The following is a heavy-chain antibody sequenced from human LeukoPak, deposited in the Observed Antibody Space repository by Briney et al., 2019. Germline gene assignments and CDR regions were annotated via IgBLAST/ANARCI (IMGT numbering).Heavy chain of an antibody. CDR2: INPNSGGT. CDR3: ARERNSNYGRYFNY. Sequence: ASVKVSCKASGYTFTGYYMHWVRQAPGQGLEWMGWINPNSGGTNYAQKFQGRVTMTRDTSISTAYMELSRLRSDDTAVCYCARERNSNYGRYFNYWGQGTLVTVSS. CDR1: GYTFTGYY. D-gene: IGHD4-17*01. V-gene: IGHV1-2*02. J-gene: IGHJ4*02.